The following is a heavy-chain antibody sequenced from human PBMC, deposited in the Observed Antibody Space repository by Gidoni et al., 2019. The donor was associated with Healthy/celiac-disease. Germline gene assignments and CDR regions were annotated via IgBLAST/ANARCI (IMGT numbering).Heavy chain of an antibody. CDR2: ISYSGST. J-gene: IGHJ4*02. D-gene: IGHD2-15*01. CDR1: GGSISSSSYY. CDR3: AGLVVVAATPPNY. Sequence: QLQLQESGPGLVKPSETLSLTCTVSGGSISSSSYYWGWIRQPPGKGLEWIGSISYSGSTYYNPSLKSRVTISVDTSKNQFSLKLSSVTAADTAVYYCAGLVVVAATPPNYWGQGTLVTVSS. V-gene: IGHV4-39*01.